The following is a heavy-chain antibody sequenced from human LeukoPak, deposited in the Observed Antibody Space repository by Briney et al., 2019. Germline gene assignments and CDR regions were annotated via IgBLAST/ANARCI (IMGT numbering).Heavy chain of an antibody. Sequence: GSLSLSCAASGFRFSDYSMNWVRQAPGKGLEWISYIGIDSGNTHYADSVKGRFTISGDKAKNSLYLQMHSLRVEDTAVYYCARDYKYAFDNWGQGTLVTVSS. CDR1: GFRFSDYS. V-gene: IGHV3-48*01. CDR2: IGIDSGNT. D-gene: IGHD5-24*01. CDR3: ARDYKYAFDN. J-gene: IGHJ4*02.